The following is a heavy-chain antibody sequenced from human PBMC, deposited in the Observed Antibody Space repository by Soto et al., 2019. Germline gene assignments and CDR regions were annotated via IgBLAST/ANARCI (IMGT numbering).Heavy chain of an antibody. Sequence: SVKVSCKASGFTFTSSAVQWVRQARGQRLEWIGWIVVGSGNTNYAQKFQERVTITRDMSTSTAYMELSSLRSEDTAVYYCARELNCGGDCYYYYSMDVWGQGTTVTVSS. CDR2: IVVGSGNT. CDR1: GFTFTSSA. J-gene: IGHJ6*02. CDR3: ARELNCGGDCYYYYSMDV. V-gene: IGHV1-58*01. D-gene: IGHD2-21*02.